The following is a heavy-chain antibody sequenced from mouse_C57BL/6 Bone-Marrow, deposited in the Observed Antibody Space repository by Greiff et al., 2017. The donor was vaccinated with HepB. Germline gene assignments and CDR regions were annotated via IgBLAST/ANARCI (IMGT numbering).Heavy chain of an antibody. D-gene: IGHD2-5*01. CDR2: IDPETGGT. Sequence: LQESGAELVRPGASVTLSCKASGYTFTDYEMHWVKQTPVHGLEWIGAIDPETGGTAYNQKFKGKAILTADKSSSTAYMELRSLTSEDSAVYYCDSNYEGDYYAMDYWGQGTSVTVSS. CDR3: DSNYEGDYYAMDY. J-gene: IGHJ4*01. V-gene: IGHV1-15*01. CDR1: GYTFTDYE.